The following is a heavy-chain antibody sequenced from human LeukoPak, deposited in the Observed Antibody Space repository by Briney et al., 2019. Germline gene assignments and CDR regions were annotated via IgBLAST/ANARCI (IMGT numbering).Heavy chain of an antibody. D-gene: IGHD1-26*01. CDR1: GGSISSSSYY. Sequence: KASETQSLTCTVSGGSISSSSYYWGWIRQPPGKGLEWIGSIYYSGSTYYNPSLKSRVTISVDTSKNQFSLKLSSVTAADTAVYYCARRDGSQGWFDPWGQGTLVTVSS. V-gene: IGHV4-39*01. CDR2: IYYSGST. CDR3: ARRDGSQGWFDP. J-gene: IGHJ5*02.